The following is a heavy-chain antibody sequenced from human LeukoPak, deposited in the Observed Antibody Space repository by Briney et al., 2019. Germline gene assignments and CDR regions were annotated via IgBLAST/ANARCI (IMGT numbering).Heavy chain of an antibody. CDR3: ARDVGATHYYYGMDV. D-gene: IGHD1-26*01. V-gene: IGHV3-33*01. CDR2: IWYDGSNK. Sequence: GGSLRLSCAASGFTFSSYGMHWVRQAPGKGLEWVAAIWYDGSNKYYADSVKGRFTISRDNSKNTLYLQMNSLRAEDTAVYYCARDVGATHYYYGMDVWGQGTTVTVSS. J-gene: IGHJ6*02. CDR1: GFTFSSYG.